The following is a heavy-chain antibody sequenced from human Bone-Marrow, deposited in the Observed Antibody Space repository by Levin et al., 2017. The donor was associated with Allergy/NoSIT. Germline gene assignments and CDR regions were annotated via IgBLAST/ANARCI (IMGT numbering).Heavy chain of an antibody. D-gene: IGHD6-13*01. CDR2: IYHSGST. CDR1: GGSISSGGYS. Sequence: ASETLSLTCAVSGGSISSGGYSWSWIRQPPGKGLEWIGYIYHSGSTYYNPSLKSRVTISVDRSKNQFSLKLSSVTAADTAVYYCARATYSPEGYNWFDPWGQGTLVTVSS. J-gene: IGHJ5*02. V-gene: IGHV4-30-2*01. CDR3: ARATYSPEGYNWFDP.